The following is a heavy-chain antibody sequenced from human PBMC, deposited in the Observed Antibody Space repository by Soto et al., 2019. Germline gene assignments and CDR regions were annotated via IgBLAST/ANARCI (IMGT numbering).Heavy chain of an antibody. Sequence: GGSLRLSCAASGFNFKQYWIHWVRHAPGKGLEGVSPVLGVGSTITDVVSVEGRFMISMDNAKNTLFLQMIIVRVEDMAVCYCHAAGVTPSIVGLDYGGQGTQVTVSS. CDR2: VLGVGSTI. V-gene: IGHV3-74*01. CDR1: GFNFKQYW. J-gene: IGHJ4*02. CDR3: HAAGVTPSIVGLDY. D-gene: IGHD3-16*02.